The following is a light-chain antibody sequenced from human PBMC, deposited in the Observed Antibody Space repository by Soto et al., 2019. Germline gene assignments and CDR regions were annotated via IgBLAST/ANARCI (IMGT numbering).Light chain of an antibody. CDR2: DVT. V-gene: IGLV2-14*01. CDR3: SSYTISSSVV. Sequence: QSVLTQPASVSGSPGQSITISCTGTSSDVGGYNYVSWYQQHPGKAPKLMIYDVTNRPSGVSNRFSGSKSGNTASLTVSGLQAEDEADYYCSSYTISSSVVFGGGTKL. CDR1: SSDVGGYNY. J-gene: IGLJ2*01.